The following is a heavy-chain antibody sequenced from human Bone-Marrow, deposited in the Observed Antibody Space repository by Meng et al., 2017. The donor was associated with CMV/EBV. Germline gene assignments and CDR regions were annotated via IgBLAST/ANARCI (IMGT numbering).Heavy chain of an antibody. D-gene: IGHD3-3*01. J-gene: IGHJ5*02. CDR3: ARDSVRSITIFGVVGGWFDP. CDR2: IIPIFGTA. Sequence: SVKVSCKASGGILSSYAISWVRQAPGQGLEWMGGIIPIFGTANYAQKFQGRVTITTDESTSTAYMELSSLRSEDTAVYYCARDSVRSITIFGVVGGWFDPWGQGTRVTGSS. V-gene: IGHV1-69*05. CDR1: GGILSSYA.